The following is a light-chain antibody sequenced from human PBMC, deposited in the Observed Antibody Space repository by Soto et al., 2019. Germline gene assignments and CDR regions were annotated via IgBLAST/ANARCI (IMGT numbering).Light chain of an antibody. CDR2: KAS. V-gene: IGKV1-5*03. J-gene: IGKJ1*01. Sequence: DIQLTQAPSRLSASVGDRVTLTCRASQSIDNWLAWYQQKPGKAPNLLIYKASSLESGVPSRFSGSGSGTDFTLTISSLRPDDFATYYCQQYDVYWTFGQGTKVEIK. CDR3: QQYDVYWT. CDR1: QSIDNW.